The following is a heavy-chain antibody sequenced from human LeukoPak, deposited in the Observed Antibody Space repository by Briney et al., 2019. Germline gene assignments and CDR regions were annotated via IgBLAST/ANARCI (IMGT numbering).Heavy chain of an antibody. J-gene: IGHJ2*01. CDR1: GFTFSSYW. CDR3: ARDGLAAATLHWCFDL. Sequence: GGSLRLSCAASGFTFSSYWMSWVRQAPGKGLEWVSYISSSGSTIYYADSVKGRFTISRDNARNSLYLQMNSLRAEDTAVYYCARDGLAAATLHWCFDLWGRGTLVTVSS. V-gene: IGHV3-48*04. CDR2: ISSSGSTI. D-gene: IGHD2-15*01.